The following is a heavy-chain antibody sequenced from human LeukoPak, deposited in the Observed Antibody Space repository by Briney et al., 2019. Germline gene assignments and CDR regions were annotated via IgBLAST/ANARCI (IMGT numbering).Heavy chain of an antibody. Sequence: ASVKVSCKVSGYTLTGLSMHWVRQAPGKGLEWMGGFDPEDGETIYAQKFQGRVTMTEDTSTDTAYMELSSLRSEDTAVYYCATASGYYYGSGSYWRKYFDYWGQGTLVTVSS. D-gene: IGHD3-10*01. J-gene: IGHJ4*02. CDR2: FDPEDGET. CDR1: GYTLTGLS. CDR3: ATASGYYYGSGSYWRKYFDY. V-gene: IGHV1-24*01.